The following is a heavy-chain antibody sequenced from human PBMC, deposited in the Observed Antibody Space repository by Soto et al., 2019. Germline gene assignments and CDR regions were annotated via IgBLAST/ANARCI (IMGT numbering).Heavy chain of an antibody. CDR3: AGNRGKSAGGNQGWFDP. CDR1: GGSISSSDYY. D-gene: IGHD6-13*01. V-gene: IGHV4-39*01. CDR2: IYYSGHT. Sequence: SETLSLTCTLSGGSISSSDYYWGWIRQPPGRGLEWIGSIYYSGHTYFNVSLKSRVSMSIDTSKHQFSLTLSSMTAADTAVYFCAGNRGKSAGGNQGWFDPWGLGTLVTVS. J-gene: IGHJ5*02.